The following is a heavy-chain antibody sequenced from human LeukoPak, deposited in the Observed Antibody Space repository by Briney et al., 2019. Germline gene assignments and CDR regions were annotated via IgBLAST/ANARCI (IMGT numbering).Heavy chain of an antibody. CDR1: GFTFSSFA. J-gene: IGHJ4*02. V-gene: IGHV3-48*02. CDR3: ARRGYTSAWDF. CDR2: VSAGSTTTI. Sequence: GGSLRLSCAASGFTFSSFAMNWVRQAPGKGLEWLSYVSAGSTTTIYYADSVKGRFTISRDNAENSLNLQMHSLRDEDTAVYYCARRGYTSAWDFWGQGTLVTVSS. D-gene: IGHD3-16*02.